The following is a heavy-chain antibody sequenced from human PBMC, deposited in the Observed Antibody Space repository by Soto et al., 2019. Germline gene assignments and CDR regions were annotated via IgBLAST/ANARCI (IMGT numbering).Heavy chain of an antibody. Sequence: EVQLVESGGGLVQPGGSLRLSCAASGFTFSSYSMNWVRQAPGKGLEWVSYISSSSSTIYYADSVKGRFTISRDNAKNSLYLQMNSLRDEDTAVYYCARDRRDGGYRWTVYYYYGMDVWGQGTTVTVSS. CDR1: GFTFSSYS. CDR2: ISSSSSTI. D-gene: IGHD2-8*02. J-gene: IGHJ6*02. CDR3: ARDRRDGGYRWTVYYYYGMDV. V-gene: IGHV3-48*02.